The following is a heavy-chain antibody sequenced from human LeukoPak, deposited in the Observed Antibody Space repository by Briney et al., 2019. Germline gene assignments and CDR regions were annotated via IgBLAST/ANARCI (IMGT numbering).Heavy chain of an antibody. V-gene: IGHV4-59*01. CDR3: ARDFFSGSTALGY. Sequence: SETLSLTCTISVDSISSYYWSWIRQPPGKGLEWIGYIYYSGSTNYNPSLKSRVTISVDTSKNQFSLKLSSVTAADTAVYYCARDFFSGSTALGYWGQGTLVTVSS. CDR2: IYYSGST. D-gene: IGHD1-26*01. CDR1: VDSISSYY. J-gene: IGHJ4*02.